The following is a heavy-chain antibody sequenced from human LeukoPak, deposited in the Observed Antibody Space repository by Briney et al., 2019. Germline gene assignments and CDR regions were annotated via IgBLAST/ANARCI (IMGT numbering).Heavy chain of an antibody. J-gene: IGHJ4*02. V-gene: IGHV1-8*01. CDR3: ASMFDYVWGSYRYTVDY. CDR1: GYTFTSYD. D-gene: IGHD3-16*02. Sequence: GASVKVSCKASGYTFTSYDINWVRQATGQGLEWMGWMNPNSGNTGYAQKFQGRVTMTRNTSISTAYMELSSLRSEDTAVYYCASMFDYVWGSYRYTVDYWGQGTLVTVSS. CDR2: MNPNSGNT.